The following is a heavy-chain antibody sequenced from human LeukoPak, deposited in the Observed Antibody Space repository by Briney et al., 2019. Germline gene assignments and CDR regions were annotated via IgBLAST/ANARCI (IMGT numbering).Heavy chain of an antibody. CDR2: INPNSGGT. Sequence: VASVKVSCKASGYTFTGYYMHWVRQAPGQGLEWMGWINPNSGGTNYAQKFQGRVTMTRDTSISTAYMEPSRLRSDDTAVYYCARGSGSYYYFDYWGQGTLVTVSS. CDR1: GYTFTGYY. J-gene: IGHJ4*02. D-gene: IGHD3-10*01. CDR3: ARGSGSYYYFDY. V-gene: IGHV1-2*02.